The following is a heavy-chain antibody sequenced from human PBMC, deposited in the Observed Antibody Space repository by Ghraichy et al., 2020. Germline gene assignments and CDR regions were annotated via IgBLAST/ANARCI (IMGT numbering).Heavy chain of an antibody. CDR1: GGTFSSYA. CDR3: ALPPNYDILTGYYPFDY. Sequence: SVKVSCKASGGTFSSYAISWVRQAPGQGLEWMGGIIPIFGTANYAQKFQGRVTITADESTSTAYMELSSLRSEDTAVYYCALPPNYDILTGYYPFDYWGQGTLVTVSS. V-gene: IGHV1-69*13. D-gene: IGHD3-9*01. CDR2: IIPIFGTA. J-gene: IGHJ4*02.